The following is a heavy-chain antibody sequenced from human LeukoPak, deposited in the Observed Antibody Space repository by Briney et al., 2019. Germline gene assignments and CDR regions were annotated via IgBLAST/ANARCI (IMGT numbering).Heavy chain of an antibody. V-gene: IGHV3-7*01. Sequence: PGGSLRLSCAASGFTFSSYWMSWVRQAPGKELEWVANIKQDGSEKYYVDSVKGRFTISRDKAKNSLYLQMNSLRAEDTAVYYCAREGFLYYFDYWGQGTLVTVSS. CDR3: AREGFLYYFDY. D-gene: IGHD2-21*01. CDR2: IKQDGSEK. CDR1: GFTFSSYW. J-gene: IGHJ4*02.